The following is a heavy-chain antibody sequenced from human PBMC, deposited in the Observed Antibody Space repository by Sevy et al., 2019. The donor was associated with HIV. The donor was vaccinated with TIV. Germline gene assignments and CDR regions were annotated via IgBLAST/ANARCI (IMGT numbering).Heavy chain of an antibody. V-gene: IGHV3-53*01. CDR1: GFTVSSNY. J-gene: IGHJ3*02. D-gene: IGHD1-1*01. Sequence: GGSLRLSCAASGFTVSSNYMSWVRQAPGKGLEWVSVIYSGVSTYYADSVKGRFTISRDNSKNTLYLQMNSLRAEDTAVYYCARGMATTNDAFDIWGQGTMVTVSS. CDR3: ARGMATTNDAFDI. CDR2: IYSGVST.